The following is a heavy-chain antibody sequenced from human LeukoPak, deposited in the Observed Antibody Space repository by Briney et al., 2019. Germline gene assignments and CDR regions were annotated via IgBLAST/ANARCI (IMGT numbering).Heavy chain of an antibody. CDR3: ARGGSGTYYHS. CDR2: IFYSGST. Sequence: SETLSLTCTVSGGSITSYHYSWIRQPPGKGLEGMGYIFYSGSTNYNPSLKRRVTISVDTSKNQFSLKLSSVTAADTAVYYCARGGSGTYYHSWGQGTLVTVSS. CDR1: GGSITSYH. V-gene: IGHV4-59*01. J-gene: IGHJ4*02. D-gene: IGHD1-26*01.